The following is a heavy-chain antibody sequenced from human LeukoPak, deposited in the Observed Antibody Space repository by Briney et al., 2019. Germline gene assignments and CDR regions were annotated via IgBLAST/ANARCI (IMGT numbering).Heavy chain of an antibody. D-gene: IGHD3-22*01. Sequence: ASVKVSCKASGGTFSSYGISWVRQAPGQGLEWMGWISAYNGNTNYAQKLQGRVTMTTDTSTSTAYMELRSLRSDDTAVYYCARHVASVETYYYDSSAFGYWGQGTLVTVSS. J-gene: IGHJ4*02. CDR1: GGTFSSYG. CDR2: ISAYNGNT. CDR3: ARHVASVETYYYDSSAFGY. V-gene: IGHV1-18*01.